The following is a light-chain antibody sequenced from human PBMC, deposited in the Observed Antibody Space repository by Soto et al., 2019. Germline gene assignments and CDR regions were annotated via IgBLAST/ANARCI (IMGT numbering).Light chain of an antibody. J-gene: IGKJ5*01. CDR2: AAS. CDR1: QSVSTN. V-gene: IGKV3D-20*02. Sequence: VLSQSPGTLSLSQRERATLSCRASQSVSTNSLAWYQQKPGQAPRLLLYAASSRATGIPARFSGSGSGTDFTLTISSLEPEDFAVYYCQQRSNWPPITVGQGTRLEIK. CDR3: QQRSNWPPIT.